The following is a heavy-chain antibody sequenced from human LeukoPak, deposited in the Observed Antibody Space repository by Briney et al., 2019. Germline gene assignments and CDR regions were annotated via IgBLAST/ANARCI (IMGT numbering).Heavy chain of an antibody. J-gene: IGHJ5*02. D-gene: IGHD1-20*01. V-gene: IGHV1-18*01. CDR2: ISAYNGNT. CDR1: GYTFTSYG. Sequence: ASVNVSCKASGYTFTSYGISWVRQAPGQGLEWMGWISAYNGNTNYAQKLQGRVTMTTDTSTSTAYMELRSLRSDDTAVYYCAREIVNWNDPRDDDNWFDPWGQGTLVTVSS. CDR3: AREIVNWNDPRDDDNWFDP.